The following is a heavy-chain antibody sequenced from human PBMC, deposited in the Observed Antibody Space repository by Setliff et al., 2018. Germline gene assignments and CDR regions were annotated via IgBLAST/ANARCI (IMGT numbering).Heavy chain of an antibody. D-gene: IGHD5-18*01. CDR1: GASLTNRY. J-gene: IGHJ6*02. CDR3: TRDRTAYNYGMDV. V-gene: IGHV4-59*11. Sequence: SETLSLTCTVSGASLTNRYWSWDRQPPGKGLEWIGYVYYTGNTNYNASLKSRVTISVDTSKNQVSLKLTSATAADTAVYYCTRDRTAYNYGMDVWGQGTTVTVSS. CDR2: VYYTGNT.